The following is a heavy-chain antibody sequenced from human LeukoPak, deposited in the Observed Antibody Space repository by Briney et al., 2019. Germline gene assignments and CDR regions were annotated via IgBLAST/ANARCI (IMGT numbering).Heavy chain of an antibody. Sequence: GGSLRLSCAASGFTFSSYAMSWVRQAPGKGLEWVSAISGSGGSTYYADSVKGRFTISRDNSKNTLYLQMNSLRAEDTAVYYCANLALWRKIVGAGYGSDYWGQGTLVTVSS. CDR1: GFTFSSYA. V-gene: IGHV3-23*01. CDR2: ISGSGGST. D-gene: IGHD1-26*01. J-gene: IGHJ4*02. CDR3: ANLALWRKIVGAGYGSDY.